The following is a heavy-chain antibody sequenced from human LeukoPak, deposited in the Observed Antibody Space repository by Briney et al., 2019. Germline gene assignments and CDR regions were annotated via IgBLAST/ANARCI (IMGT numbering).Heavy chain of an antibody. Sequence: GGSLRLSCAASGFTFDRDVMTGVRQAPGKGLEWVSGISVSGNSTHYARSVKGRITMSRDNFKNTLYLQLNGLRVEDTAIYYCARDKAFDWFYYDYGMDVWGQGTTVTVSS. CDR1: GFTFDRDV. D-gene: IGHD3-9*01. J-gene: IGHJ6*02. CDR3: ARDKAFDWFYYDYGMDV. V-gene: IGHV3-23*01. CDR2: ISVSGNST.